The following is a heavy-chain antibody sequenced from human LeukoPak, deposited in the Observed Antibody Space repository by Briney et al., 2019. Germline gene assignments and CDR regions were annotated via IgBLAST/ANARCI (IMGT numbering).Heavy chain of an antibody. Sequence: GGSLRLSCEVSGFTFSNYAMSWVRQAPGKGLEWVSVISAGGGGTYYADSVKGRFTISRDNSKNTLYLQMNSLRAEDTALYYCAKGARSGSGYFDYWGQGTLVTASS. J-gene: IGHJ4*02. CDR1: GFTFSNYA. CDR3: AKGARSGSGYFDY. CDR2: ISAGGGGT. D-gene: IGHD6-19*01. V-gene: IGHV3-23*01.